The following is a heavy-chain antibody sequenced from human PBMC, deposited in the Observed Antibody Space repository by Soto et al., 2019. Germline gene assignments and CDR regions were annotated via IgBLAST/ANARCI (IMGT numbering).Heavy chain of an antibody. J-gene: IGHJ5*02. CDR3: ARVRSPGHPPYNWFDP. Sequence: ASVKVSFKASCYTFISSDITWVRQAPGQGLEWMGWISAYNGNTNVPQNLQGRVILTTDTSTDTAYMELRSLRSDDTAMYYCARVRSPGHPPYNWFDPWGQGTLVTVSS. V-gene: IGHV1-18*04. CDR2: ISAYNGNT. CDR1: CYTFISSD.